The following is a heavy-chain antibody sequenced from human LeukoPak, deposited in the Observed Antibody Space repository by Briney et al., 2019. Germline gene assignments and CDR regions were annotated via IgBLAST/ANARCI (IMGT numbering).Heavy chain of an antibody. J-gene: IGHJ3*02. D-gene: IGHD3-22*01. CDR3: ARGGDSSGYYSPDAFDI. CDR2: ISSSSSTI. Sequence: GGSLRLSCAASGFTFSSYSMTWVRQAPGKGLEWVSYISSSSSTIYYADSVKGRFTISRDNAKNSLYLQMNSLRAEDTAVYYCARGGDSSGYYSPDAFDIWGQGTMVTVSS. CDR1: GFTFSSYS. V-gene: IGHV3-48*04.